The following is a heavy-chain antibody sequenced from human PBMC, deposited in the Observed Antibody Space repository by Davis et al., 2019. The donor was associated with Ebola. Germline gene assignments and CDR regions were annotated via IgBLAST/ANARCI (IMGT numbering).Heavy chain of an antibody. CDR3: AIGWGAH. J-gene: IGHJ4*02. V-gene: IGHV3-7*03. CDR1: CFTFSSNW. Sequence: GESPNLPCAALCFTFSSNWMHWVRQAPGKGLEWVAPIKQDGSDKYFVDSVKGRFSVSRDTVKNSLFLQMDSLRGDDTAVYFCAIGWGAHWGQGTLVTVSS. D-gene: IGHD1-26*01. CDR2: IKQDGSDK.